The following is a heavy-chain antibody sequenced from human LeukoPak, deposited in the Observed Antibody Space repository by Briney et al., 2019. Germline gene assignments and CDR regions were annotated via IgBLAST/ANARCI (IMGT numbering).Heavy chain of an antibody. J-gene: IGHJ4*02. Sequence: GRSLRLSCAASGFTFSNYAMHWVRQAPGKGLQWVANIKQDGSAKHYVDSVKGRFTISRDNAKNSLYLQMNSLRADDTAVYYCAREGDRIAAAGTDYWGQGTLVIVSS. CDR1: GFTFSNYA. D-gene: IGHD6-13*01. CDR3: AREGDRIAAAGTDY. CDR2: IKQDGSAK. V-gene: IGHV3-7*01.